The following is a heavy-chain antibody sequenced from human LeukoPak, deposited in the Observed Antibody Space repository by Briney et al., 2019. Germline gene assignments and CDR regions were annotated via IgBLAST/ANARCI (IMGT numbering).Heavy chain of an antibody. V-gene: IGHV3-33*01. CDR3: ARVDASSTTTHVYYYYGMDV. Sequence: GRSLRLSCAASGFTFSSYGMHWVRQAPGKGLEWVAVIWYDGSNKYYADSVKGRFTISRDNSKNTLYLQMNSLRAEDTAVYYCARVDASSTTTHVYYYYGMDVWGQGTTVTVSS. J-gene: IGHJ6*02. CDR1: GFTFSSYG. D-gene: IGHD2-2*01. CDR2: IWYDGSNK.